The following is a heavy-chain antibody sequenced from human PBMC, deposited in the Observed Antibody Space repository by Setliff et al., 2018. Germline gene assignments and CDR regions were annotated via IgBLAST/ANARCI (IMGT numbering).Heavy chain of an antibody. D-gene: IGHD1-26*01. V-gene: IGHV4-31*03. J-gene: IGHJ4*02. CDR1: GGSISISGYY. CDR3: ARGPRYSGSYYVNY. Sequence: SETLSLTCSVSGGSISISGYYWTWIRQHPGKGLEWIGYIYYSGSAYYNPSLKSRVTISVDTSKNQFSLNLSSVTAADTAVYYCARGPRYSGSYYVNYWGQGTLVTVSS. CDR2: IYYSGSA.